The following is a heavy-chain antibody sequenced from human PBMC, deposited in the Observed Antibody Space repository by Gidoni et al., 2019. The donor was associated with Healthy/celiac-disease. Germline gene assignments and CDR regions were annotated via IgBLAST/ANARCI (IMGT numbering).Heavy chain of an antibody. Sequence: EVQLVESGGGLVKPGGSLRLSCAASGFTFSSYSMNWVRQDPGKGLEWVSSISSSSSYIYYADSVKGRFTISRDNAKNSLYLQMNSLRAEDTAVYYCARGCWFLECLGHGMDVWGQGTTVTVSS. V-gene: IGHV3-21*01. CDR1: GFTFSSYS. CDR3: ARGCWFLECLGHGMDV. D-gene: IGHD3-3*01. J-gene: IGHJ6*02. CDR2: ISSSSSYI.